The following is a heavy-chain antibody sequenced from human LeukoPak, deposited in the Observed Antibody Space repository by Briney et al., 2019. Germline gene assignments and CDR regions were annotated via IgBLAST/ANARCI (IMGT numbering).Heavy chain of an antibody. V-gene: IGHV3-20*04. CDR3: ARDDRYCSGGSCSSSMGDDVGGY. D-gene: IGHD2-15*01. CDR1: GFTFDDYG. J-gene: IGHJ4*02. Sequence: PGGSLRLSCAASGFTFDDYGMSWVRQAPGKGLEWVSGINWNGGSTGYADSVKGRFTISRDNAKNSLYLQMNSLRAEDTALYYCARDDRYCSGGSCSSSMGDDVGGYWGQGTLVTVSS. CDR2: INWNGGST.